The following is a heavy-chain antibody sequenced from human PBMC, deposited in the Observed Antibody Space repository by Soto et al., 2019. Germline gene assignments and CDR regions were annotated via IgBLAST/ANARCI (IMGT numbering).Heavy chain of an antibody. J-gene: IGHJ4*02. CDR2: IWHDGGNK. V-gene: IGHV3-33*01. CDR1: GFTFSSYD. Sequence: GGSLRLSCAASGFTFSSYDMHWVRQAPGEGLEWVAFIWHDGGNKFYAESVKGRFTISRDNSKNTLYLQMTSLSAEDTAMYYCARDGDVNTGFGKDYWGQGTLVTVSS. CDR3: ARDGDVNTGFGKDY. D-gene: IGHD3-16*01.